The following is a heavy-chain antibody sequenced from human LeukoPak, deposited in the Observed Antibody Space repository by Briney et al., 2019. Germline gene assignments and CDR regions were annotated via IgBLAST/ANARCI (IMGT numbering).Heavy chain of an antibody. CDR1: GGSISSGSYY. D-gene: IGHD3-10*01. Sequence: SQTLSLTCTVSGGSISSGSYYWSWIRQPAGKGLGWIGRIYTSGSTNYNPSLKSRVTISVDTSKNQFSLKLSSVTAADTAVYYCAREATPSERALLWFGDWPDYFDYWGQGTLVTVSS. V-gene: IGHV4-61*02. CDR2: IYTSGST. CDR3: AREATPSERALLWFGDWPDYFDY. J-gene: IGHJ4*02.